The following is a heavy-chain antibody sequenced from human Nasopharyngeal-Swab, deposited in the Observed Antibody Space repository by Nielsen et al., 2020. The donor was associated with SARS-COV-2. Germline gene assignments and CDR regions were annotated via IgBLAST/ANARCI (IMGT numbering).Heavy chain of an antibody. CDR3: AKDLKPMYYDFWSGYYTDYYYYMDV. Sequence: VRQAPGQGLERVSAISGRGGSTYYADSVKGRFTISRDNSKNTMYLQMNSLRAEDTGVYYCAKDLKPMYYDFWSGYYTDYYYYMDVWGKGTTVTVSS. V-gene: IGHV3-23*01. D-gene: IGHD3-3*01. CDR2: ISGRGGST. J-gene: IGHJ6*03.